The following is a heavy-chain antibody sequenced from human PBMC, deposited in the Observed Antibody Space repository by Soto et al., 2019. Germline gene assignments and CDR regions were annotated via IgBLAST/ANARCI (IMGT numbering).Heavy chain of an antibody. CDR2: IYYSGSI. CDR3: ATVPTYYYDGSGYANAFDV. D-gene: IGHD3-22*01. Sequence: QVQLQESGPGLVKPSQTLSLTCTVSGASINSGDYYWSWIRQPPGKGLEWIGYIYYSGSIYHNPSFKSRVIISVDMPKNQFSLKLSSVTAADTAVYYCATVPTYYYDGSGYANAFDVWGQGTMVTVSS. V-gene: IGHV4-30-4*01. CDR1: GASINSGDYY. J-gene: IGHJ3*01.